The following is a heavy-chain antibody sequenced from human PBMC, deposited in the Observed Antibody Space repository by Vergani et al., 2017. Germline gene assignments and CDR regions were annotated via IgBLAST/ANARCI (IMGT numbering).Heavy chain of an antibody. D-gene: IGHD1-26*01. V-gene: IGHV3-11*06. J-gene: IGHJ6*02. Sequence: QVQLVESGGGLVKPGGSLRLSCAASGFTFSDYYMSWIRQAPGKGLEWVSYISSSSRYTKYADSVKGRFTISRDNAKNSLYLQMNSLRAEDTAVYYCARDEGNSGYYYYGMDVWGQGTTVTVSS. CDR1: GFTFSDYY. CDR2: ISSSSRYT. CDR3: ARDEGNSGYYYYGMDV.